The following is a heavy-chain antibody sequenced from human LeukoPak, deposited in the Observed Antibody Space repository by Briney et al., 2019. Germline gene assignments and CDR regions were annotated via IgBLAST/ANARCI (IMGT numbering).Heavy chain of an antibody. CDR1: GGTFSSYA. CDR3: ARGAPYYYDSSGYYSPFDY. CDR2: IIPIFGTA. Sequence: GASVKVSCKASGGTFSSYAISWVRQAPGQGLEWMGGIIPIFGTANYAQKFQGRVTITADESTSTAYMELSSLRSEDTAVYYCARGAPYYYDSSGYYSPFDYWGQGTLVTVSS. V-gene: IGHV1-69*13. J-gene: IGHJ4*02. D-gene: IGHD3-22*01.